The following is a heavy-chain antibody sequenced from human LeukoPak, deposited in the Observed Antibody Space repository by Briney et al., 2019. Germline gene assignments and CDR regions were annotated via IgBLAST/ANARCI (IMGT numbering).Heavy chain of an antibody. CDR2: IYYSGST. CDR1: GGSISSGGYY. V-gene: IGHV4-31*03. D-gene: IGHD1-20*01. J-gene: IGHJ4*02. CDR3: AGRDNWNDDVDY. Sequence: SETLSLTCTVSGGSISSGGYYWSWIRQHPGKGLEWIGYIYYSGSTYYNPSLKSRATISVDTSKNQFSLKLSSVTAADTAVYYCAGRDNWNDDVDYWGQGTLVTVSS.